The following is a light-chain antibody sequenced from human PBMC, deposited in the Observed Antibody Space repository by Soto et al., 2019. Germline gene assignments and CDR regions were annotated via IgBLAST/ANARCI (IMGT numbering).Light chain of an antibody. CDR2: QTS. J-gene: IGKJ1*01. CDR3: VQFSHFPPT. V-gene: IGKV2-24*01. Sequence: DVVMTQTPVSSPVTLGQPASIYCRPCQRLVYSDGNTYLSCLQQRPGQPPRLLSYQTSHRYSGVPDRFSGSGARTDFELKISRVRHENVGIYFCVQFSHFPPTIGKGTKVEIK. CDR1: QRLVYSDGNTY.